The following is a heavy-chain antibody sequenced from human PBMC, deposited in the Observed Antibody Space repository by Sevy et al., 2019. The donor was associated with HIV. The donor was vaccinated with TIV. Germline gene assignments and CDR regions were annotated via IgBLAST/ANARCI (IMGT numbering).Heavy chain of an antibody. Sequence: ASVKVSCKASGYIFSGYYFYWVRQAPGQGLELMGWINPESGDTNYARKLQGRVTMTRDTSVTTAYMTLSRLKSNDTALYYCARGPLVSYYDFWKRAPDYWGQGTLVTVSS. D-gene: IGHD3-3*01. CDR2: INPESGDT. V-gene: IGHV1-2*02. CDR3: ARGPLVSYYDFWKRAPDY. J-gene: IGHJ4*02. CDR1: GYIFSGYY.